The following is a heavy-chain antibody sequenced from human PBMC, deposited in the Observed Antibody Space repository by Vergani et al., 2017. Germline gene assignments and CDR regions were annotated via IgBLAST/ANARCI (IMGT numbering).Heavy chain of an antibody. CDR2: ISGSGVSA. J-gene: IGHJ4*02. V-gene: IGHV3-23*01. CDR3: AKQYFVSGNYLFDY. Sequence: EVQLLESGGGLVQPGGSLRLTCAASEFTFSNYAMNWVRQAPGKGLEWVSGISGSGVSAYYTDSVKGQFTISRDNSKNMLFLQMNNLRTEDTAIYYCAKQYFVSGNYLFDYWGQVTLVTVSS. CDR1: EFTFSNYA. D-gene: IGHD3-10*01.